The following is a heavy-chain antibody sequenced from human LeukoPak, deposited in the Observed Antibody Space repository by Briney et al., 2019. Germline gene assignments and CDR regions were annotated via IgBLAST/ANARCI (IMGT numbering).Heavy chain of an antibody. Sequence: GGSLRLSCAASGLTFSSYAMSWVRQAPGKGLEWVSAISGSGGSTYYADSVKGRFTISRDNSKNTLYLQMNSLRAEDTAVYYCAKDHYDSSGYPGHFDYWGQGTLVTVSS. D-gene: IGHD3-22*01. CDR2: ISGSGGST. CDR3: AKDHYDSSGYPGHFDY. V-gene: IGHV3-23*01. CDR1: GLTFSSYA. J-gene: IGHJ4*02.